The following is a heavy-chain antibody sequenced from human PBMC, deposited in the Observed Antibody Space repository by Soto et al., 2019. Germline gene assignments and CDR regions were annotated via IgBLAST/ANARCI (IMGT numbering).Heavy chain of an antibody. CDR1: GFTFSGSA. D-gene: IGHD6-19*01. V-gene: IGHV3-73*01. J-gene: IGHJ3*02. CDR3: TRHIPLAVAAQGAFDI. CDR2: IRSKANSYAT. Sequence: EVQLVESGGGLVQPGGSLKLSCAASGFTFSGSAMHWVRQASGKGLEWVGRIRSKANSYATAYAASVKGRFTISRDDSKNTEYLQMNSLKTEDTAVYYFTRHIPLAVAAQGAFDIWGQGTMVTVSS.